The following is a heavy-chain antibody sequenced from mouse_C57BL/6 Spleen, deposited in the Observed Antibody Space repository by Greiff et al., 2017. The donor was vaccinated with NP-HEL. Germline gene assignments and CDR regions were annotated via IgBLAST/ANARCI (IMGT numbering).Heavy chain of an antibody. V-gene: IGHV2-2*01. CDR2: IWSGGST. D-gene: IGHD1-1*01. Sequence: QVQLKESGPGLVQPSQSLSITCTVSGFSLTSYGVHWVRQSPGKGLEWLGVIWSGGSTDYNAACISRLSISKDNSKSQVFFKMNSLQADDTAIYYCARNYYGGRAWFAYWGQGTLVTVSA. CDR1: GFSLTSYG. CDR3: ARNYYGGRAWFAY. J-gene: IGHJ3*01.